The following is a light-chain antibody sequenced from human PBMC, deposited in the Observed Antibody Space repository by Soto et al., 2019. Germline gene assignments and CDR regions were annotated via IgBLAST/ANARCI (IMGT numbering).Light chain of an antibody. Sequence: DIQITQSPSSLSASVGDRVTITCRASQGISNYVAWYQQNPGKPPKLLIYAASTLQSGVPSRFSGSGSGTDFTLTINSLQPEDVATYSCQKYSSVPVFGPGTKVDIK. CDR2: AAS. V-gene: IGKV1-27*01. CDR1: QGISNY. J-gene: IGKJ3*01. CDR3: QKYSSVPV.